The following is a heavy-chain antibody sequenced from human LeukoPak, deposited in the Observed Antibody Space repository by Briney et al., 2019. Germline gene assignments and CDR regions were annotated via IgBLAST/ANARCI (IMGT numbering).Heavy chain of an antibody. V-gene: IGHV3-15*01. Sequence: PGGCLRLSCAASGFTFSNAWMSWVRQAPGKGLEWVGRMKSKTDGGTTDCAAPVKGRFTISRDDSKNTLYLQMNSLKTEDTAVYYCTTDLLWFGELFFDYWGQGTLVTVPS. CDR1: GFTFSNAW. J-gene: IGHJ4*02. D-gene: IGHD3-10*01. CDR3: TTDLLWFGELFFDY. CDR2: MKSKTDGGTT.